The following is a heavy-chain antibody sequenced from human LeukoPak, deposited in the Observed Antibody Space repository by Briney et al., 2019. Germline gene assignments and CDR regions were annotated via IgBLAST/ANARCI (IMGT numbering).Heavy chain of an antibody. Sequence: GGSLRLSCAASGFTFSSYSMNWVRQAPGKGLEWVSSISSSSSYIYYADSVKGRFTISGDNAKNSLYLQMNSLRAEDTAVYYCARETGGDYYFDYWGQGTLVTVSS. J-gene: IGHJ4*02. CDR2: ISSSSSYI. V-gene: IGHV3-21*01. CDR3: ARETGGDYYFDY. D-gene: IGHD2-21*02. CDR1: GFTFSSYS.